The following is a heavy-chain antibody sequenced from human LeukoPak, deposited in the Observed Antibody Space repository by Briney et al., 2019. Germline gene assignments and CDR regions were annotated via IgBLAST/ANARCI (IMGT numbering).Heavy chain of an antibody. CDR1: GFTFSSYS. CDR3: ARGTTGMDY. CDR2: ISSSSSYI. D-gene: IGHD4-17*01. V-gene: IGHV3-21*01. J-gene: IGHJ4*02. Sequence: GGSLRLSCAASGFTFSSYSMTWVRQAPGKGLEWVSSISSSSSYIYYADSVKDRFTISRDNAKNSLYLQMNSLRAEDTAVYYCARGTTGMDYWGQGTLVTVSS.